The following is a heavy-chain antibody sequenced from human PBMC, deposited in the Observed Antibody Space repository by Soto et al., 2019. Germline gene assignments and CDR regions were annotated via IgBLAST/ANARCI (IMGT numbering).Heavy chain of an antibody. CDR2: ISSSSSYI. J-gene: IGHJ6*02. CDR1: GFTFSSYS. D-gene: IGHD6-19*01. Sequence: EVQLVESGGGLVKPGGSLRLSCAASGFTFSSYSMNWVRQAPGKGLEWVSSISSSSSYIYYADSVKGRFTISRDNAKNSLYLQMNSLRAEDTAVYYCARELTAVSYYYYGMDVWGQGTTVTVSS. V-gene: IGHV3-21*01. CDR3: ARELTAVSYYYYGMDV.